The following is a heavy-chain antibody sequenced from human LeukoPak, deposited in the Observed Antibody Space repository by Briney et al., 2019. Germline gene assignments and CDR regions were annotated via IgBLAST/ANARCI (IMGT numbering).Heavy chain of an antibody. V-gene: IGHV3-53*01. Sequence: GGSLRLSCAASGFTFSSSAMSRVRQAPGKGLEWVSVIYSGGSTYYADSVKGRFTISRDNSKNTLYLQMNSLRAEDTAVYYCATLRYSSGMDVWGQGTTVTVSS. J-gene: IGHJ6*02. CDR1: GFTFSSSA. CDR2: IYSGGST. CDR3: ATLRYSSGMDV. D-gene: IGHD1-14*01.